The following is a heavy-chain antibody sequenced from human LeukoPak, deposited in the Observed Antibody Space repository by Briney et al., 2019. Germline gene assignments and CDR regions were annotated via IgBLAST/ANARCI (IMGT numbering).Heavy chain of an antibody. V-gene: IGHV3-21*01. Sequence: GGSLRLSCAASGFTFSSYNMNWVRQAPGKGLEWVSFISSSSSYIYYAGSVKGRFTISRDNAKNSLYLQMNSLRAEDTAVYYCVRGADTGYSSDSWGQGTLVTVSS. CDR3: VRGADTGYSSDS. CDR2: ISSSSSYI. D-gene: IGHD3-9*01. J-gene: IGHJ4*02. CDR1: GFTFSSYN.